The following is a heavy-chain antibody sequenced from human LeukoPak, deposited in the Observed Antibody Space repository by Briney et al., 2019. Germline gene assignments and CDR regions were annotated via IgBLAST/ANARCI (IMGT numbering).Heavy chain of an antibody. CDR2: ISTSGSTI. V-gene: IGHV3-11*04. Sequence: LSLTCTVSGGSISPYYWSWIRQPPGKGLEWISYISTSGSTIHYADSVKGRFTISRDNAKNSLYLQMNSLRAEDTAVYYCARGSWDFWGQGTLVTVSS. CDR3: ARGSWDF. D-gene: IGHD3-10*01. CDR1: GGSISPYY. J-gene: IGHJ4*02.